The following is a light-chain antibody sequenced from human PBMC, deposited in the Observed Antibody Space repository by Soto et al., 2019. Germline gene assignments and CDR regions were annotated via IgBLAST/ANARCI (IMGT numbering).Light chain of an antibody. CDR1: QSLLHSNGYTY. J-gene: IGKJ2*01. V-gene: IGKV2-28*01. CDR2: LGS. Sequence: DIVMTQXPLSXXXXXXEPATISCRSSQSLLHSNGYTYLDWYVQKPGQSTQRLIYLGSNRASGVPDRFSGSGSGTDFTLKISTVEAEDVGVYYCMEALQSHTFGQGTKLEIK. CDR3: MEALQSHT.